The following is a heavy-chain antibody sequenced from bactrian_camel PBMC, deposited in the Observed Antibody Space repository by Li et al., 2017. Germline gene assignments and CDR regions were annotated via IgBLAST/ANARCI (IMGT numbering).Heavy chain of an antibody. V-gene: IGHV3S54*01. CDR1: EYRYSANS. CDR2: IYTDGHTT. D-gene: IGHD1*01. J-gene: IGHJ4*01. Sequence: HVQLVESGGGSVQAGGSLRLSCAASEYRYSANSMGWFRQAPGKEREGVAAIYTDGHTTYYHDSVEGRFTISRDDGSNMVYLRMDNLQPEDSGVYYCVVGRSAVPGLECGRNYRVLGQGTQVTVS.